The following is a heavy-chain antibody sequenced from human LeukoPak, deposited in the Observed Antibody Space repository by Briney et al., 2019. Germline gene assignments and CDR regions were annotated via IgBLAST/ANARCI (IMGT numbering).Heavy chain of an antibody. Sequence: SETLSLTCTVSGGSISSHSWSWIRQPAGKGLEWIGRIFTSGNTYYNPSLKSRVTISVDTSKNQFSLKLSSVTAADTAVYYCARDYGGNSGLAFDIWGQGTMVTVSS. V-gene: IGHV4-4*07. CDR2: IFTSGNT. J-gene: IGHJ3*02. CDR1: GGSISSHS. D-gene: IGHD4-23*01. CDR3: ARDYGGNSGLAFDI.